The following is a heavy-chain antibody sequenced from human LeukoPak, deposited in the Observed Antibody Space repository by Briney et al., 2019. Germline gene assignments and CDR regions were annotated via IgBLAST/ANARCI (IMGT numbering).Heavy chain of an antibody. CDR1: GFTFSSYG. CDR3: AKTIFGVVSRFDP. CDR2: ISYDGSNK. D-gene: IGHD3-3*01. Sequence: GGSLRLSCPASGFTFSSYGMHWVRQAPGKGLEWVAVISYDGSNKYYADSVKGRFTISRDNSKNTLYLQVNSLRAEDTAVYYCAKTIFGVVSRFDPWGQGTLVTVSS. J-gene: IGHJ5*02. V-gene: IGHV3-30*18.